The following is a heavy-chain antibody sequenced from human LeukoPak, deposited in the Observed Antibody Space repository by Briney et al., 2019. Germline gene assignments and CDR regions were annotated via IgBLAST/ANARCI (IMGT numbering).Heavy chain of an antibody. CDR2: INSDGSST. CDR3: ARKRGGYHSGDY. D-gene: IGHD5-12*01. Sequence: SGGSLRLSCAASGFTFSSYWMHWVRQVPGKGLVWVSHINSDGSSTTYADSVKGRFTISRDNAKNTLYLQMNSLRAEDTAVYYCARKRGGYHSGDYWGQGTLVTVSS. CDR1: GFTFSSYW. J-gene: IGHJ4*02. V-gene: IGHV3-74*01.